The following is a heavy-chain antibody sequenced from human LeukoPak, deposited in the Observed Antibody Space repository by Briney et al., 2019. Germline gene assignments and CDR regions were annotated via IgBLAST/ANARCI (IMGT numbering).Heavy chain of an antibody. J-gene: IGHJ6*03. D-gene: IGHD3-10*01. CDR2: ISSSSSYI. V-gene: IGHV3-21*01. CDR1: GFTFSIYS. CDR3: AREELRGNYYYYMDV. Sequence: GGSLRLSCAASGFTFSIYSMNWVRQAPGKGLEWVSSISSSSSYIYYADSVKGRFTISRDNAKNSLYLQMNSLRAEDTAVYYCAREELRGNYYYYMDVWGKGTTVTVSS.